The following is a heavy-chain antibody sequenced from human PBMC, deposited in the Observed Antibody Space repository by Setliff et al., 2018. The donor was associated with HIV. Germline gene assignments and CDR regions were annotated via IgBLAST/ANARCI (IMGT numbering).Heavy chain of an antibody. CDR1: GASLQSYY. CDR2: ISYVGWS. CDR3: ARSIHGGGSEPFDT. V-gene: IGHV4-4*07. J-gene: IGHJ5*02. D-gene: IGHD3-10*01. Sequence: SETLSLTCSVSGASLQSYYWSWIRQPAGKGLQWIGRISYVGWSKYNPSLEDRVTMSVDTSNNQFSLSLRSVTAADTAIYYCARSIHGGGSEPFDTWGQGILVTVSS.